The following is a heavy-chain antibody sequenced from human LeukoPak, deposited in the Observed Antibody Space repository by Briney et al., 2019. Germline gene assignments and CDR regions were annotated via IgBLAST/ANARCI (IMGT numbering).Heavy chain of an antibody. CDR2: IYVTAT. CDR1: GRSIGTNW. J-gene: IGHJ6*03. Sequence: SESLSLTCPVSGRSIGTNWRSWTRMSPGKGMELIGYIYVTATRYNPSLQSRLNIFVDRSSNQFCLKLSSGTAADTAVYDSARQSGGGIEDMDVWGKGTKVIVSS. D-gene: IGHD3-16*02. CDR3: ARQSGGGIEDMDV. V-gene: IGHV4-59*08.